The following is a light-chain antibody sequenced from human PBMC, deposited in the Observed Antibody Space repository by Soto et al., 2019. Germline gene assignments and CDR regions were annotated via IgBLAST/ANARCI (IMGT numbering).Light chain of an antibody. CDR2: SAS. J-gene: IGKJ1*01. CDR1: RGISDS. Sequence: DIQLTQSPSSLSASVGYRFTITCRASRGISDSLAWYQQKPGKVPHLLIHSASTLQSGVPSRFSGSGSGTDFTLTISSLQTEDVATYYCQKFDSAQTFGRGCNVDIK. V-gene: IGKV1-27*01. CDR3: QKFDSAQT.